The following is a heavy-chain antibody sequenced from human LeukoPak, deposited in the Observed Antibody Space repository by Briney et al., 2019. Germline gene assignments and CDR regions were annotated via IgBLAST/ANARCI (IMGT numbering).Heavy chain of an antibody. CDR1: GFTVSSNY. D-gene: IGHD3-10*01. Sequence: GGSLRLSCAASGFTVSSNYMSWVRQGPGKGLEWVSSISGSGGSTYYADSVKGRFTISRDNSKNTLYLQMSSLRAEDTAVYYCARSIWFGELSSDYWGQGTLVTVSS. CDR3: ARSIWFGELSSDY. CDR2: ISGSGGST. J-gene: IGHJ4*02. V-gene: IGHV3-53*05.